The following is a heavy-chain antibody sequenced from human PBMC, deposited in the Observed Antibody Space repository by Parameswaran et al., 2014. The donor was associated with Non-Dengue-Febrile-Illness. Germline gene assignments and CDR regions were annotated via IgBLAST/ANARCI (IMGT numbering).Heavy chain of an antibody. D-gene: IGHD2-8*01. V-gene: IGHV1-69*13. Sequence: SVKVSCKASGGTFSSYAISWVRQAPGQGLEWMGGIIPIFGTANYAQKFQGRVTITADESTSTAYMELSSLRSEDTAVYYCARERDPVVLMVYATQATSQYYYYGMDVWGQGTTVTVSS. CDR1: GGTFSSYA. CDR2: IIPIFGTA. CDR3: ARERDPVVLMVYATQATSQYYYYGMDV. J-gene: IGHJ6*02.